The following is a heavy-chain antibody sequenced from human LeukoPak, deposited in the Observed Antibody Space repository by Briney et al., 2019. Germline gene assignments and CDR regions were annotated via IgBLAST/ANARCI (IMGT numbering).Heavy chain of an antibody. J-gene: IGHJ6*03. V-gene: IGHV4-34*01. D-gene: IGHD3-9*01. CDR1: GGSFSGYY. CDR2: INHSGST. CDR3: ATNSRILTGYYVDYYYMDV. Sequence: SETLSLTCAVYGGSFSGYYWSWIRQPPGKGLEWIGEINHSGSTNYNPSLKSRVTISVDTSKNQFSLKLSSVTAADTAVYYCATNSRILTGYYVDYYYMDVWGKGTTVTISS.